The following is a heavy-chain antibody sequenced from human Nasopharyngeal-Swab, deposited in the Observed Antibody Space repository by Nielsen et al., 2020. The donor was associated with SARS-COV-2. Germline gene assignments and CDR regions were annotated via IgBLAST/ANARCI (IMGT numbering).Heavy chain of an antibody. J-gene: IGHJ3*02. CDR3: ARRADAFDI. CDR1: GGSVSSGSYY. Sequence: GSLRLSCTVSGGSVSSGSYYWSWIRQPPGKGLEWIGYIYYSGSTNYNPSLKSRVTISVDTSKNQFSLKLSSVTAADTAVYYCARRADAFDIWGQGTMVTVSS. CDR2: IYYSGST. V-gene: IGHV4-61*01.